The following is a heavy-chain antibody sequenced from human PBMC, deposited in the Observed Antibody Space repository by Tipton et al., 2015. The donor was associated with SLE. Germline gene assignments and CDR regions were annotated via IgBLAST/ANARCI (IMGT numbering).Heavy chain of an antibody. V-gene: IGHV4-59*01. CDR2: ISFSGLT. D-gene: IGHD6-19*01. J-gene: IGHJ4*02. Sequence: TLSLTCAVYGGSFSGYYWSWIRQAPGKGLEWIGYISFSGLTNYNPSVRSRVSTSMDTSKNQFSLQMSSVTAADTAVYYCASWSTERTSGWSRFDYWGQGTLVTVSS. CDR3: ASWSTERTSGWSRFDY. CDR1: GGSFSGYY.